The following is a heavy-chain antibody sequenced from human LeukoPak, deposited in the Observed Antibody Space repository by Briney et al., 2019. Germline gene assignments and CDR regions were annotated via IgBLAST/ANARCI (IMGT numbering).Heavy chain of an antibody. CDR1: GFTFSSYS. V-gene: IGHV4-59*01. J-gene: IGHJ4*02. Sequence: PGGSLRLSCAASGFTFSSYSMNWVRQAPGKGLEWIGYIYYSGSTNYNPSLKSRVTISVDTSKNQFSLKLSSVTAADTAVYYCARERGYLFDYWGQGTLVTVSS. CDR3: ARERGYLFDY. CDR2: IYYSGST. D-gene: IGHD1-1*01.